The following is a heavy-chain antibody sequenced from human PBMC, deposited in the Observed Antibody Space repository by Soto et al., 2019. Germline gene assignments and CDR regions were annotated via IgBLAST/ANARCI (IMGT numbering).Heavy chain of an antibody. Sequence: QVQLVESGGGLVKPGGSLRLSCAASGFTFSDYYMSWIRQAPGKGLEWVSYISSSSSYTNYADSVKGRFTISRDNAKNSLYLQMNSLRAEDTAVYYCARGPLDDSSAFSYWGQGTLVTVSS. D-gene: IGHD3-22*01. V-gene: IGHV3-11*06. CDR3: ARGPLDDSSAFSY. CDR1: GFTFSDYY. J-gene: IGHJ4*02. CDR2: ISSSSSYT.